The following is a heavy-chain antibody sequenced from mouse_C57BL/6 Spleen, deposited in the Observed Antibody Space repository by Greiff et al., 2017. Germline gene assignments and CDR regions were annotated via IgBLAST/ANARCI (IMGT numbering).Heavy chain of an antibody. CDR3: ATAQVAWFAY. Sequence: ESGPGLVKPSQSLSLTCSVTGYSITSGYYWNWIRQFPGNKLEWMGYISYDGSNNYNPSLKNRISITRDTSKNQFFLKLNSVTTEDTATYYCATAQVAWFAYWGQGTLVTVSA. D-gene: IGHD3-2*02. CDR2: ISYDGSN. V-gene: IGHV3-6*01. J-gene: IGHJ3*01. CDR1: GYSITSGYY.